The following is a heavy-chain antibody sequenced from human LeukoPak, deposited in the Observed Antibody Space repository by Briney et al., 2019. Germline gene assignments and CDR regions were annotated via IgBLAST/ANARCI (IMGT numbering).Heavy chain of an antibody. D-gene: IGHD2-8*01. Sequence: GGSLRLSCAASGFTFTAYSMNWFRQGPGKGLEWVSSISSSSSYIYYADSVKGRFTISRDNAKNSLYLQVNSLRAEDTAVYYCARDTKAGYYYYGMDVWGQGTTVTVSS. CDR3: ARDTKAGYYYYGMDV. CDR2: ISSSSSYI. J-gene: IGHJ6*02. V-gene: IGHV3-21*01. CDR1: GFTFTAYS.